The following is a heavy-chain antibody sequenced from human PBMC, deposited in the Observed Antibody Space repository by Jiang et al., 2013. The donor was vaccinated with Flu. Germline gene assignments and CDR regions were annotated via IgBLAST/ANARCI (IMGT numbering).Heavy chain of an antibody. Sequence: SGAEVKKPGASVKVSCKASGYTFTSYAVHWVRQAPGQRLEWMGWINVDNDNTRYSHELQGRVTITRDTSASTAYMQLTSLRYEDTAVYYCLTGSRLDYWGQGTLVTVSS. CDR2: INVDNDNT. CDR1: GYTFTSYA. D-gene: IGHD3-10*01. V-gene: IGHV1-3*01. J-gene: IGHJ4*02. CDR3: LTGSRLDY.